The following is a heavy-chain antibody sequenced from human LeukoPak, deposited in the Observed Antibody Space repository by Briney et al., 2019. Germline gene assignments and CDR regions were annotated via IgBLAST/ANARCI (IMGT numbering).Heavy chain of an antibody. J-gene: IGHJ4*02. V-gene: IGHV3-30*02. CDR1: GFTFSSYG. CDR2: IRYDGSNK. D-gene: IGHD6-19*01. CDR3: AKDRPTGGAVAGKIDY. Sequence: PGGSLRLSCAASGFTFSSYGMHWVRQAPGKGLEWVAFIRYDGSNKYYADSVKGRLTISRDNSKNTLYLQMNSLRGEEAAVYYCAKDRPTGGAVAGKIDYWGQGTLVTVSS.